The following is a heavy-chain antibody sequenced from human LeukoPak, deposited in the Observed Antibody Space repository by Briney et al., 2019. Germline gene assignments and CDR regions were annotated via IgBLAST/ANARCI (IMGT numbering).Heavy chain of an antibody. CDR1: GGSVSSGDYY. CDR2: IYYSGST. CDR3: ARARFVDNNFDY. D-gene: IGHD5-12*01. J-gene: IGHJ4*02. V-gene: IGHV4-30-4*08. Sequence: PSETLSLTCTVSGGSVSSGDYYWSWIRQPPGKGLEWIGYIYYSGSTYYNPSLKSRVTISVDTSKNQFSLKLSSVTAADTAVYYWARARFVDNNFDYWGQGTLVTVSS.